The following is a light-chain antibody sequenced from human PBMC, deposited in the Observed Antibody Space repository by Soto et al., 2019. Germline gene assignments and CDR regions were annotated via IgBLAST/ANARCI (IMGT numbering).Light chain of an antibody. CDR2: DVS. CDR3: CSYVGRYSWV. V-gene: IGLV2-11*01. CDR1: SSDVGAYKY. Sequence: QSALTQPRSVSGSPGQSVTISCTGTSSDVGAYKYVSWYQQHPGKAHKLMIYDVSERPSGVPDRFSGSKSGNTASLTISGLQVEDEAEYYCCSYVGRYSWVFGGGTKLTVL. J-gene: IGLJ3*02.